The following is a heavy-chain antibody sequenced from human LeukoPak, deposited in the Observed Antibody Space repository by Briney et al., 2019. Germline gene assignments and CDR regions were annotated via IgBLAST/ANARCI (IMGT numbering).Heavy chain of an antibody. CDR3: TKGYYEPFDV. CDR2: VSDTGRT. D-gene: IGHD3-16*01. V-gene: IGHV4-59*01. CDR1: SGFSTHYY. J-gene: IGHJ4*02. Sequence: SETLSLTCTVSSGFSTHYYWNWIRQPPGKALEWIGCVSDTGRTTYNPSLKSRLTISVDTSERQFSLTLTSLTAADTAVYYCTKGYYEPFDVWGQGILVTVSS.